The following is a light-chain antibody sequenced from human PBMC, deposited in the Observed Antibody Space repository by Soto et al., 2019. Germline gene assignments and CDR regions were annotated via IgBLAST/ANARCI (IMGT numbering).Light chain of an antibody. V-gene: IGLV6-57*01. Sequence: NFMLTQPHSVSESPGKTVTISCTRSSGSIASNYVQWYQQRPGCSPITVIYEDNRRPSGVPDRFSGSIDSSSNSASLTISGLKTEDEADYYCQSYDSSNQVFGGGTKLTVL. J-gene: IGLJ2*01. CDR3: QSYDSSNQV. CDR2: EDN. CDR1: SGSIASNY.